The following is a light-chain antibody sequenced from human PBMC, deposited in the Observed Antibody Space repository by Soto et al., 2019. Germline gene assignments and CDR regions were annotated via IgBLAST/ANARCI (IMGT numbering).Light chain of an antibody. CDR2: DAS. CDR1: QDINSY. CDR3: QHYDSLRLT. V-gene: IGKV1-33*01. J-gene: IGKJ4*01. Sequence: DIQMTQSPSSLSASVGARVTITCQASQDINSYLNWFQPKPGKAPTVLIYDASNLKTGVPSRFSGSGSGTHYTFTISSLQPEDIATYYCQHYDSLRLTFCGGTQLEFK.